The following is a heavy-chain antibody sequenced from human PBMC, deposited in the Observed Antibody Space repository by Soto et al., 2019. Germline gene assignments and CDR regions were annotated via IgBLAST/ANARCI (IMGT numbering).Heavy chain of an antibody. V-gene: IGHV4-39*01. Sequence: QLQLQESGPGLVKPSETLSLTCTVSGGSISSNSYYWGWIRQPPGKGLEWIGSIPYTGDTNYNPSLKSRVPIAVDTHKNQCSLTLSSVSAPDTAVYHCAGGLVVVNEGRSYFDYWGQGTLVTVSS. J-gene: IGHJ4*02. CDR1: GGSISSNSYY. CDR2: IPYTGDT. D-gene: IGHD2-21*01. CDR3: AGGLVVVNEGRSYFDY.